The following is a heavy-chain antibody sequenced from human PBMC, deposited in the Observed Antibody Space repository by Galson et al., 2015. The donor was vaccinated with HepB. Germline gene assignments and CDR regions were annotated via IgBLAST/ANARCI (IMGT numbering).Heavy chain of an antibody. CDR1: GFTFSSYW. V-gene: IGHV3-74*01. Sequence: SLRLSCAASGFTFSSYWMHWVRQAPGKGLVWVSRINSDGSSTSYADSVKGRFTISRDNAKNTLYLQMNSLRAEDTAVYYCARVKDIVVVPAAIRDYYYYGMDVWGQGTTVTVSS. CDR2: INSDGSST. CDR3: ARVKDIVVVPAAIRDYYYYGMDV. J-gene: IGHJ6*02. D-gene: IGHD2-2*01.